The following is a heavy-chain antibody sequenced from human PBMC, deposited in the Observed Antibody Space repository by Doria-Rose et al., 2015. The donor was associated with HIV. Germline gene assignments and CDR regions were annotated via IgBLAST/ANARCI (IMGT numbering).Heavy chain of an antibody. V-gene: IGHV2-26*01. D-gene: IGHD6-13*01. CDR1: GVSLSSPGMG. J-gene: IGHJ4*02. CDR3: ARIKSSRWYHKYYFDF. Sequence: SGPVLVKPTETLTLTRTVSGVSLSSPGMGVSWIRQPPGKALEWLANIFSDDERSCKTSLKSRLTISRITSKSQVVFTMTDMDPVDTATYYCARIKSSRWYHKYYFDFWGQGTLIIVSA. CDR2: IFSDDER.